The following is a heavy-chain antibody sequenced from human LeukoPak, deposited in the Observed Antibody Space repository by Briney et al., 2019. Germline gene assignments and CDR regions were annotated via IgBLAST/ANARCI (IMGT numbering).Heavy chain of an antibody. D-gene: IGHD5-24*01. J-gene: IGHJ4*02. CDR1: GFSFSSYW. CDR3: TRDRGDGYIYFDY. CDR2: INSDGSST. Sequence: GGSLRLSCAASGFSFSSYWMHWVRQAPGKGLVWVSRINSDGSSTNYADSVKGRFTISRDNAKNTQYLQMNSLRAEDAAVYYCTRDRGDGYIYFDYWGQGTLVTVSS. V-gene: IGHV3-74*01.